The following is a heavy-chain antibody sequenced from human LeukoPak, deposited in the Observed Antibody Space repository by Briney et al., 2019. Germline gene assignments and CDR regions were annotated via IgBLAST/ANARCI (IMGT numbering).Heavy chain of an antibody. Sequence: LSGGSLRLSCAASGFTFNSYEMNWVCQAPGKGLEWVSYISSSGGTIYYADSVKGRFTISRDNAKNSLYLQMNSLRAEDTAVYYCARDTNWGLDYWDQGTLVTVSS. J-gene: IGHJ4*02. CDR1: GFTFNSYE. V-gene: IGHV3-48*03. D-gene: IGHD7-27*01. CDR3: ARDTNWGLDY. CDR2: ISSSGGTI.